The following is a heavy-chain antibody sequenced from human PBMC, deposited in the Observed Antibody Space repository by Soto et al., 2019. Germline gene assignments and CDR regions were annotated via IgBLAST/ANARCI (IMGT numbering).Heavy chain of an antibody. J-gene: IGHJ6*02. CDR3: ARSVGDYYYGMDV. D-gene: IGHD1-26*01. CDR2: FYYSGST. V-gene: IGHV4-39*01. Sequence: SETLSLTCTVSGASITSTSYHWGWIRQPPGKGLEWIGNFYYSGSTYYNPSLRSRATISVDASKNQFSVKVSSVTATDTAVYYCARSVGDYYYGMDVWGQGTTVT. CDR1: GASITSTSYH.